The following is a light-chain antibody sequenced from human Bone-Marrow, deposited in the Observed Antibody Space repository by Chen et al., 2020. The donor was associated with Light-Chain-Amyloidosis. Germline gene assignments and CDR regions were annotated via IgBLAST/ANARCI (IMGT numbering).Light chain of an antibody. CDR2: EVT. CDR1: SSDVGGDNH. J-gene: IGLJ1*01. Sequence: QSALTQPASVSGSPGQSITISCTGTSSDVGGDNHVSWYQQHPGKAPKLMIYEVTNRPSWVPERLSGSKSDNTASLTISGLQTEDEADYFCSSYTITNTLVFGSGTRVTVL. CDR3: SSYTITNTLV. V-gene: IGLV2-14*01.